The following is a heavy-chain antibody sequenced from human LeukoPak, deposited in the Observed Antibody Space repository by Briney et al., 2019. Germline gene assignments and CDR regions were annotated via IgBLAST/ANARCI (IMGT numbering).Heavy chain of an antibody. CDR3: ARERDSGSYYFGLYNWFDP. CDR1: GGSISSYY. CDR2: IYYSGST. J-gene: IGHJ5*02. D-gene: IGHD1-26*01. Sequence: TSETLSLTCTVSGGSISSYYWSWIRQPPGKGLEWIGYIYYSGSTNYNPSLKSRVTISVDTSKNQFSLKLSSVTAADTAVYYCARERDSGSYYFGLYNWFDPWGQGTLVTVSS. V-gene: IGHV4-59*01.